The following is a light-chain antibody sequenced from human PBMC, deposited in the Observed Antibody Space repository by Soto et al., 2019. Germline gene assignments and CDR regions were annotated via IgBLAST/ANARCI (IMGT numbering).Light chain of an antibody. Sequence: EIVITQSPATLSVSPGERATLSCRSSQSVSSNLAWYQQKPGQAPRLLIYGASTRATGIPARFSGSGSGTEFTLTIGSLQSEDFAVYYCQQYNNWPPWTFGQGTKVDIK. CDR2: GAS. CDR3: QQYNNWPPWT. V-gene: IGKV3-15*01. J-gene: IGKJ1*01. CDR1: QSVSSN.